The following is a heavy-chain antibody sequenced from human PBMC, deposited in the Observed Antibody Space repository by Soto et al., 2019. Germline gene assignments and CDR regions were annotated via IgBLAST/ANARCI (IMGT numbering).Heavy chain of an antibody. Sequence: GGSLRLSCTASGFILSSSAMSWVRQAPGKWLEWVSAISGSGTSTYYADSVEGRFTISGDNSKNTVYLQMNSLRAEDTAVYYCAKGPTIFGVVITFEYYYGMDVWGQGXTVTVYS. CDR2: ISGSGTST. J-gene: IGHJ6*02. D-gene: IGHD3-3*01. CDR1: GFILSSSA. CDR3: AKGPTIFGVVITFEYYYGMDV. V-gene: IGHV3-23*01.